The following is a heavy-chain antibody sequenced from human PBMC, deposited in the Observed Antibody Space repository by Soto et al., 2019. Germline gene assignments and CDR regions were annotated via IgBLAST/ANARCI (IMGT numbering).Heavy chain of an antibody. J-gene: IGHJ6*02. CDR2: INPAAGST. CDR3: AREGPIARVGTPCHYPGMDV. D-gene: IGHD2-15*01. V-gene: IGHV1-46*01. Sequence: QVQLVQSGAEVREPWASVKISCKTSGYTFTTYYIHWVRQAPGQGLEWVGIINPAAGSTTYPQKFQARDTVTRDTATSTVYMELTSLRSDDTAVYYCAREGPIARVGTPCHYPGMDVWGQGTTVAVSS. CDR1: GYTFTTYY.